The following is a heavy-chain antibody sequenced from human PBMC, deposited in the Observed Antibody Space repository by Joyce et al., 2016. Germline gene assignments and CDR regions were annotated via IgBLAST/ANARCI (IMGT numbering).Heavy chain of an antibody. CDR2: LSSSSSYI. CDR3: ARSSYTNGIFDY. CDR1: GFTFSSYS. Sequence: EVQLVESGGGLVKPGGSLRLSCAASGFTFSSYSMSWVRQAPGKGLEGVSILSSSSSYIKYTDSVKGRFTISRDNAKNSLYLQMNSLRVEDTAVYYCARSSYTNGIFDYWGQGTLVTVSS. D-gene: IGHD2-8*01. J-gene: IGHJ4*02. V-gene: IGHV3-21*01.